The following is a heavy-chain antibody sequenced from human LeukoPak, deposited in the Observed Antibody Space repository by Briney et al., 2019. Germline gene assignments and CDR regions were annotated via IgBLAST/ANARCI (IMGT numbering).Heavy chain of an antibody. Sequence: WETLSLTCAVYGGSFSGYYWSWIRQPPGKGLEWIGEINHSGSTNYNPSLKSRVTISVDTSKNQFSLKLSSVTAADTAVYYCARVGALGYYDSSGYYPTENWGQGTLVTVSS. CDR1: GGSFSGYY. CDR3: ARVGALGYYDSSGYYPTEN. V-gene: IGHV4-34*01. D-gene: IGHD3-22*01. CDR2: INHSGST. J-gene: IGHJ4*02.